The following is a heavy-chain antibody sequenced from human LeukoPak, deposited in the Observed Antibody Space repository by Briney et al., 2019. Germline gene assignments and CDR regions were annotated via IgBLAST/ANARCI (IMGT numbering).Heavy chain of an antibody. D-gene: IGHD5-18*01. Sequence: ASVKVSCKASGYTFTTYAMHWVRQASGQRLEWMGWINAGNGNTKYSQKFQGRVTITRDTSASTAYMELSSLRSEDTAVYYCARDRDTAMEDFDYWGQGTLVTVSS. CDR3: ARDRDTAMEDFDY. V-gene: IGHV1-3*01. J-gene: IGHJ4*02. CDR1: GYTFTTYA. CDR2: INAGNGNT.